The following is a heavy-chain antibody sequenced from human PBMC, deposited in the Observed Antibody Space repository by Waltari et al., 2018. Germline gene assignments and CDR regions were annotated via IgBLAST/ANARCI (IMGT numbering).Heavy chain of an antibody. V-gene: IGHV3-23*01. D-gene: IGHD4-4*01. CDR3: VREVGYTNSAT. CDR1: GFNVNDNT. Sequence: LESGGASVQPGGSLRLSCAASGFNVNDNTMSWVRQPPGKGLEWVSSVRKGNDVSDQSDSVKGRFTTSRDIAGNSIYLQMSGLRSEDTAIYYCVREVGYTNSATWGQGTLVNVSP. J-gene: IGHJ4*02. CDR2: VRKGNDVS.